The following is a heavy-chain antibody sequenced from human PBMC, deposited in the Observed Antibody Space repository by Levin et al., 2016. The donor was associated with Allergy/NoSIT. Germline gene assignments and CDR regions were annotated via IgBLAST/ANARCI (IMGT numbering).Heavy chain of an antibody. CDR2: ISWNSGSI. CDR3: AKAFHYDILTGYSTPYYYYGMDV. J-gene: IGHJ6*02. Sequence: SLKISCAASGFTFDDYAMHWVRQAPGKGLEWVSGISWNSGSIGYADSVKGRFTISRDNAKNSLYLQMNSLRAEDTALYYCAKAFHYDILTGYSTPYYYYGMDVWGQGTTVTVSS. D-gene: IGHD3-9*01. V-gene: IGHV3-9*01. CDR1: GFTFDDYA.